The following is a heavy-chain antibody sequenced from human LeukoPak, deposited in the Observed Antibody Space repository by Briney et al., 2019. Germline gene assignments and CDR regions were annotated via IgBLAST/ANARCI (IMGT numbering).Heavy chain of an antibody. CDR3: ARNNPRLSVDAFDI. D-gene: IGHD3-16*02. Sequence: PSETLSLTCAVSGGSISSSNWWSWVRQPPGKGLEWIGEIYHSGSTNYNPSLKSRVTISVDKSKNQFSLKLSSVTAADTAVYYCARNNPRLSVDAFDIWGQGTMVTVSS. CDR2: IYHSGST. CDR1: GGSISSSNW. V-gene: IGHV4-4*02. J-gene: IGHJ3*02.